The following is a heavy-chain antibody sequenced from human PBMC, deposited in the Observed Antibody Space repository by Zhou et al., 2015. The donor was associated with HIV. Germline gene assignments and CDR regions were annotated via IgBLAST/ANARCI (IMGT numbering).Heavy chain of an antibody. CDR1: GGTFSGSD. CDR2: ITPMFETQ. Sequence: LVQSGTEVRKPGSSVKVSCKANGGTFSGSDISWVRQAPGRGLEWMGTITPMFETQTYAERFRARLTITVDKSTSAAYMELSGLTSEDAAVYFCARSSVNHDYAFDLWGQGTKVIVSS. D-gene: IGHD3-22*01. V-gene: IGHV1-69*06. CDR3: ARSSVNHDYAFDL. J-gene: IGHJ3*01.